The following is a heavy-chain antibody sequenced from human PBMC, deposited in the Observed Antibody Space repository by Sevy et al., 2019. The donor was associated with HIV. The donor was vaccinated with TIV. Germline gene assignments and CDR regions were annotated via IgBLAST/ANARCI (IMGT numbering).Heavy chain of an antibody. CDR1: GFTFSNYW. J-gene: IGHJ6*02. CDR3: ARDCSSASCLWGMDV. D-gene: IGHD2-2*01. Sequence: GGCLRLSCAGSGFTFSNYWMSCVRQAPGKGLEWVANIKRDGSEKYYVASVKGRFTISRDNAKTSLYLQMNSLRVEDSAVYYCARDCSSASCLWGMDVWGQGTEVTVSS. CDR2: IKRDGSEK. V-gene: IGHV3-7*03.